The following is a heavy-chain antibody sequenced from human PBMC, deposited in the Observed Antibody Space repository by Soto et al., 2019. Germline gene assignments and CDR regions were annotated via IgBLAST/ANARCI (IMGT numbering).Heavy chain of an antibody. Sequence: ASVKVSCKASGFTFTSSAMQWVRQARGQRLEWIGWIVVGSGNTNYAQKFQERVTITRDMSTSTAYMELSSLRSEDTAVYYCAAGPSITIFGVVPVDYYYMDVWGKGTTVTVSS. D-gene: IGHD3-3*01. CDR3: AAGPSITIFGVVPVDYYYMDV. CDR2: IVVGSGNT. CDR1: GFTFTSSA. V-gene: IGHV1-58*02. J-gene: IGHJ6*03.